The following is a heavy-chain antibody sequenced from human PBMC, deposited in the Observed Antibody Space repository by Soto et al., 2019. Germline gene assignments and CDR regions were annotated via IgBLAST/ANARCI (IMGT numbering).Heavy chain of an antibody. CDR1: GGTFSSYA. CDR2: IIPIFGTA. D-gene: IGHD3-22*01. CDR3: ARGIKRHPYYYDSSGYHDPFDY. J-gene: IGHJ4*02. Sequence: SVKVSCKASGGTFSSYAISWVRQAPGQGLEWMGGIIPIFGTANYAQKFQGRVTITADESTSTAYTELSSLRSEDTAVYYCARGIKRHPYYYDSSGYHDPFDYWGQGTLVTVSS. V-gene: IGHV1-69*13.